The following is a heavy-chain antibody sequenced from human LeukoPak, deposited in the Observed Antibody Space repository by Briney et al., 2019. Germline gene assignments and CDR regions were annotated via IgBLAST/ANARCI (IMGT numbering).Heavy chain of an antibody. Sequence: SETLSLTCAVYGGSFSGYYWSWIRQSPGKGLEWIGEINHSGSTTYNPSFKSRVTISVDTSKNQFSLQLSSVTAADTAVYYCASLMLIAAGYDYWGQGNLVTVPS. V-gene: IGHV4-34*01. CDR3: ASLMLIAAGYDY. J-gene: IGHJ4*02. CDR1: GGSFSGYY. CDR2: INHSGST. D-gene: IGHD6-13*01.